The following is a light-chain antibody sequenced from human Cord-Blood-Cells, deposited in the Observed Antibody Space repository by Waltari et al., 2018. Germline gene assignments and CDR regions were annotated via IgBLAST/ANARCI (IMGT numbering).Light chain of an antibody. J-gene: IGKJ1*01. V-gene: IGKV1-5*03. Sequence: DIQMTQSPSTLSASLGDRVTITCSARQSISSRSAWDQQKPGKAPQLLIFKASSLESGVPSTFSGSGSGTEFTLTISSLQPDDFATYYCQQYNSYSTFGQGTKVEIK. CDR3: QQYNSYST. CDR1: QSISSR. CDR2: KAS.